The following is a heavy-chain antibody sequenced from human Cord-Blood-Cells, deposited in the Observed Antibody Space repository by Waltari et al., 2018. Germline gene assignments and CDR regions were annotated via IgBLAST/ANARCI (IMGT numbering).Heavy chain of an antibody. CDR3: AGSYCSSTSCYTGDGMDV. CDR2: INHSGST. Sequence: QVQLQQWGAGLLKPSETLSLPCAVYGGSFRGYYWSWIRQPPGKGLEWIGEINHSGSTNYNPSLKSRVTISVDTSKNQFSLKLSSVTAADTAVYYCAGSYCSSTSCYTGDGMDVWGQGTTVTVSS. J-gene: IGHJ6*02. V-gene: IGHV4-34*01. CDR1: GGSFRGYY. D-gene: IGHD2-2*02.